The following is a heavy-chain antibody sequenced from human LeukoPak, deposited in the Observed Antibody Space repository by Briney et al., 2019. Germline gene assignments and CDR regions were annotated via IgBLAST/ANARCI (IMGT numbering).Heavy chain of an antibody. V-gene: IGHV3-30*03. Sequence: PGGSLGLSCAVSGFTFSNYGVHWVRQAPGKGLEWVALLLFGGINKHKADSVKGRFIISETNSMNTLYLQMNSLRVEDTAVYYCARDHAGSGRAFDNWGQGTLVPVPS. CDR3: ARDHAGSGRAFDN. D-gene: IGHD2-15*01. CDR2: LLFGGINK. CDR1: GFTFSNYG. J-gene: IGHJ4*02.